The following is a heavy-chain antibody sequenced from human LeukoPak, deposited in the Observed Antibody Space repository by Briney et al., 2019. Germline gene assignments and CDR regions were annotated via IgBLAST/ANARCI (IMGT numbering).Heavy chain of an antibody. Sequence: GGSLRLSCAASGFTFSSYAMSWVRQAPGKGLEWVSAISGSGGSRYSADSVKGRFTISRDNSKNTLYLQMNSLRVEDTAIYYCAKDLYYYGSGNYIDYWGQGTLVTVSS. CDR2: ISGSGGSR. CDR1: GFTFSSYA. J-gene: IGHJ4*02. D-gene: IGHD3-10*01. CDR3: AKDLYYYGSGNYIDY. V-gene: IGHV3-23*01.